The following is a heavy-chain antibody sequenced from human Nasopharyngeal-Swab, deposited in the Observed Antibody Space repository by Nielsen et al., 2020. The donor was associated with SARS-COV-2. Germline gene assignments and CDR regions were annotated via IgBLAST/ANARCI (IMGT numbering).Heavy chain of an antibody. CDR3: ARDPADCSGGSCEAR. Sequence: WVRQAPGQGLEWMGIINPSGVTTTYAQKFQGRVTMTRDTSTRAVYTELSSLRSEDTAVYYCARDPADCSGGSCEARWGQGTLVTVSS. J-gene: IGHJ4*02. D-gene: IGHD2-15*01. V-gene: IGHV1-46*01. CDR2: INPSGVTT.